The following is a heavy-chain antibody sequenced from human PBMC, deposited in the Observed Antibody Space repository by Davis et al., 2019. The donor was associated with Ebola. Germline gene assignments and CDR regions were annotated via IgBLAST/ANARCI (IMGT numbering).Heavy chain of an antibody. J-gene: IGHJ3*02. CDR3: ARTTTDFGVAGSPHDAFDI. D-gene: IGHD3-3*01. V-gene: IGHV1-46*01. Sequence: ASVKVSCKASGYTFTKYYMHWVRQAPGQGLEWMGIINPDGGGTNYAPKFRDRVAMTTDTSTSTIYMELTSLRSDDTAVYYCARTTTDFGVAGSPHDAFDIWGQGTVVTVSS. CDR2: INPDGGGT. CDR1: GYTFTKYY.